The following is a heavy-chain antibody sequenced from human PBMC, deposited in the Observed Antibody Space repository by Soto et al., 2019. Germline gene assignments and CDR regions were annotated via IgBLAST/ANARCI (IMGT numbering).Heavy chain of an antibody. V-gene: IGHV4-4*07. Sequence: PSETLCLSCNVSGSSLRGYYWSWIRQPPGKGLEWIGRIYATGSTDYNPSLKSRITMSVDMSKKQFSLTLRSVTAADTAIYYCVRDGTKNLRDRFDPWGRGILVTV. CDR2: IYATGST. D-gene: IGHD1-1*01. CDR1: GSSLRGYY. J-gene: IGHJ5*02. CDR3: VRDGTKNLRDRFDP.